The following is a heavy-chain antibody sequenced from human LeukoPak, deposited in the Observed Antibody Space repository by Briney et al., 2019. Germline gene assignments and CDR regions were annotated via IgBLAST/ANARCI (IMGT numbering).Heavy chain of an antibody. Sequence: GASVKVSCKASGYTFTGYYMHWVRQAPGQGLEWMGWINPNSGGTNYAQKFQGRVTMTRDTSTSTVYMELSSLRSEDTAVYYCARGRSGYCSSTSCSLAYWGQGTLVTVSS. V-gene: IGHV1-2*02. J-gene: IGHJ4*02. D-gene: IGHD2-2*01. CDR3: ARGRSGYCSSTSCSLAY. CDR2: INPNSGGT. CDR1: GYTFTGYY.